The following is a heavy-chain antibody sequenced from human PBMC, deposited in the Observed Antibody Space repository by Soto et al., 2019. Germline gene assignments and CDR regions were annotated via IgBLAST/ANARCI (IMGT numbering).Heavy chain of an antibody. CDR3: ASESYHSSSSRVAY. Sequence: KGLEWVSYISSTGSTIFYAASVKGRFTISRDNAKNSLYLQMTSLRGEDTAVYYCASESYHSSSSRVAYWRQGTLV. CDR2: ISSTGSTI. V-gene: IGHV3-11*04. J-gene: IGHJ4*02. D-gene: IGHD2-2*01.